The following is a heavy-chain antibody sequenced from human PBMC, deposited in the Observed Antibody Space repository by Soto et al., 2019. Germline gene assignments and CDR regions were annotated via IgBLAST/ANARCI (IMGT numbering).Heavy chain of an antibody. CDR1: GFTFSTYS. V-gene: IGHV3-48*01. Sequence: GGSLRLSCAASGFTFSTYSMNWVRQAPGKGLEWVSYISSSSSTIFYTDSVKGRFTVSRDNAKNSLYLQMNSLRVGDTAVYYCAKDGGPVYCNSPGCSAKHFDYWGQGTLLTVSS. CDR2: ISSSSSTI. D-gene: IGHD2-2*01. CDR3: AKDGGPVYCNSPGCSAKHFDY. J-gene: IGHJ4*02.